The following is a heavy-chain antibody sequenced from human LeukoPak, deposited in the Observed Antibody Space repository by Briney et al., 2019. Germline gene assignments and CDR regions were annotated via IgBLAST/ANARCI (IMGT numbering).Heavy chain of an antibody. J-gene: IGHJ6*02. V-gene: IGHV4-39*01. Sequence: SETLSLTCTVSGGSISSSSYYWGWIRQPTGKGLEWIGSIYYSGSTYYSPSLKSRVTISVDTSKNQFSLKLSSVTAADTAVYYCASPSREQWLYPSLYYYYGMDVWGQGTTVTVSS. D-gene: IGHD6-19*01. CDR3: ASPSREQWLYPSLYYYYGMDV. CDR2: IYYSGST. CDR1: GGSISSSSYY.